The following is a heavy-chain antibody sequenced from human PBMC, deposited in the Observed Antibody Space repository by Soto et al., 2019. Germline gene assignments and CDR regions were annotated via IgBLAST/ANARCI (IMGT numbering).Heavy chain of an antibody. V-gene: IGHV4-59*01. D-gene: IGHD3-22*01. J-gene: IGHJ1*01. CDR1: GGSISSYY. CDR3: ARVGYYDSSGPFQH. CDR2: IYYSGST. Sequence: QVQLQESGPGLVKPSETLSLTCTVSGGSISSYYWSWIRQPPGKGLEWIGYIYYSGSTNYNPSLKSRATISVDTSKNQFSLKPSSVTAAHTAVYYCARVGYYDSSGPFQHWGQGTLVTVSS.